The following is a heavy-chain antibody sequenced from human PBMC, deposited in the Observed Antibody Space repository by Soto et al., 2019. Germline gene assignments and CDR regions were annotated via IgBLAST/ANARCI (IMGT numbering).Heavy chain of an antibody. J-gene: IGHJ4*02. CDR3: ARDGPDDSSGPTADY. CDR1: GFTFSSYG. D-gene: IGHD3-22*01. Sequence: PGGSLRLSCAASGFTFSSYGMHWVRQAPGKGLEWVAVIWYDGSNKYYADSVKGRFTISRDNSKNTLYLQMNSLRAEDTAVYYCARDGPDDSSGPTADYWGQGTLVTVSS. V-gene: IGHV3-33*01. CDR2: IWYDGSNK.